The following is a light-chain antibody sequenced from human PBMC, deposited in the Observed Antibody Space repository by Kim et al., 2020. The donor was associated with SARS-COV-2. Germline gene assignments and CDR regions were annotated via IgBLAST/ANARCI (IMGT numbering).Light chain of an antibody. V-gene: IGLV3-21*01. CDR1: IIGDKY. CDR3: QVWDSGSDHVV. CDR2: YNT. Sequence: PGKTASSTCGGDIIGDKYVHWYQQRPGQAPVLVLYYNTDRPAGIPERFSGSNSGDTATLTISGVEAGDEADYFCQVWDSGSDHVVFGGGTQLTVL. J-gene: IGLJ2*01.